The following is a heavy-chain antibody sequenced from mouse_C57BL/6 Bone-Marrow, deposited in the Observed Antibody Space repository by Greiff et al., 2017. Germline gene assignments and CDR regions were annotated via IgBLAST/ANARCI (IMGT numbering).Heavy chain of an antibody. Sequence: QVQLQQPGAELVKPGASVKLSCKASGYTFTSYWMHWVKQRPGRGLEWIGRIVPSSGGTKYNEKFKGKDTLTVDTTSITAYMQLSSLTSEDSAIYDCARSNPPYYYGSSLLGYWGQGTLLTVSS. CDR2: IVPSSGGT. J-gene: IGHJ2*01. CDR1: GYTFTSYW. CDR3: ARSNPPYYYGSSLLGY. D-gene: IGHD1-1*01. V-gene: IGHV1-62-3*01.